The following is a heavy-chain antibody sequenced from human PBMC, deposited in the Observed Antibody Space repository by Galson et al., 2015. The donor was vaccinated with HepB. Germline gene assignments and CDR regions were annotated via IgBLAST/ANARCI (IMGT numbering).Heavy chain of an antibody. Sequence: SVKVSCKASGYTFTSYAMNWVRQAPGQGLEWMGWISTNTGNPTYAQGFTGRFVFSLDTSVSTAYLQISSLKAEDTAVYYCARDAPHDYVCCNWFDPWGQGTLVTVSS. CDR1: GYTFTSYA. CDR2: ISTNTGNP. V-gene: IGHV7-4-1*02. D-gene: IGHD4-17*01. CDR3: ARDAPHDYVCCNWFDP. J-gene: IGHJ5*02.